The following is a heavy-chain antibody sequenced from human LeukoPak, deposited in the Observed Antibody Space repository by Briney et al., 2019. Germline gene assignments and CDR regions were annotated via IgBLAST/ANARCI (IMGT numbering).Heavy chain of an antibody. CDR2: INPNSGGT. J-gene: IGHJ5*02. Sequence: ASVKVSCKASGYTFTGYYMHWVRQAPGQGLEWMGWINPNSGGTNYAQKFQGRVTMTRDTSTSTAYMELSRLRSDDTAVYYCARGPWLVANWFDPWGQGTLVTVSS. V-gene: IGHV1-2*02. CDR3: ARGPWLVANWFDP. D-gene: IGHD6-19*01. CDR1: GYTFTGYY.